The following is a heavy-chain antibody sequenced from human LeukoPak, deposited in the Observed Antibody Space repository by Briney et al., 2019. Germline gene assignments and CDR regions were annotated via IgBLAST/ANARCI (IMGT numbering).Heavy chain of an antibody. CDR1: GFTFSSYE. J-gene: IGHJ6*03. Sequence: PGGSLRLSCAASGFTFSSYEMNWVRQAPGKGLEWVSYISSSGSTIYYADSVKGRFTISRDNAKNSLYLQMNSLRAKDTAVYYCARTSGSYYYYYMDVWGKGTTVTISS. V-gene: IGHV3-48*03. CDR2: ISSSGSTI. CDR3: ARTSGSYYYYYMDV. D-gene: IGHD1-26*01.